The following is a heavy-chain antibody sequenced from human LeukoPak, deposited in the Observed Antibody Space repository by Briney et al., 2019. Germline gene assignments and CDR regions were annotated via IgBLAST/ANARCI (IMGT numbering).Heavy chain of an antibody. CDR2: ITNRGDNT. CDR3: AKAPMEDSWNIHFDY. CDR1: GGSISSSSYY. J-gene: IGHJ4*02. Sequence: ETLSLTCTVSGGSISSSSYYWGWIRQPPGKGLEWVSSITNRGDNTFYADSLKGRFTISRDNSKNTLYLQINSLRAEDTAMYYCAKAPMEDSWNIHFDYWGQGTLVTVSS. V-gene: IGHV3-23*01. D-gene: IGHD1/OR15-1a*01.